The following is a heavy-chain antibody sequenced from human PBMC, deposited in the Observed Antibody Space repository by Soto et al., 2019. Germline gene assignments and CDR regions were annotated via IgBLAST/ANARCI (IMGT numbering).Heavy chain of an antibody. D-gene: IGHD6-19*01. V-gene: IGHV3-21*01. Sequence: EVQLVESGGGLVKPGGSLRLSCAASGFTFSSYSMNWVRQAPGKGLEWVSSISSSSSYIYYADSVKGRFTISGDNAKNSLYLQMNSLRAEDTAVYYCARDKQWLVRGYYYGMDVWGQGTTVTVSS. CDR2: ISSSSSYI. CDR3: ARDKQWLVRGYYYGMDV. J-gene: IGHJ6*02. CDR1: GFTFSSYS.